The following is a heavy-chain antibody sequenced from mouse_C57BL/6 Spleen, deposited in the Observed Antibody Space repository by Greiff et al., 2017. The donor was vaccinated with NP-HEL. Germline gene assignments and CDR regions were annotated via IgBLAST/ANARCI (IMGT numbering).Heavy chain of an antibody. CDR3: ARACGSSWGYAMDY. J-gene: IGHJ4*01. CDR1: GYTFSSYW. V-gene: IGHV1-64*01. CDR2: IHPNSGST. D-gene: IGHD1-1*01. Sequence: QVQLQQPGAELVKPGASVKMSCKASGYTFSSYWITWVKQRPGQGLEWIGMIHPNSGSTNYNEKFKSKATLTVDKSSSTAYMQLSSLTSEDSAVYYCARACGSSWGYAMDYWGQGTSVTVSS.